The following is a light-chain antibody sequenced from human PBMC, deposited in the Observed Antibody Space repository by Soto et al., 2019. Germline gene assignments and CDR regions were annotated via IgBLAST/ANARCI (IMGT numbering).Light chain of an antibody. CDR1: QSVSSSY. CDR2: SAS. J-gene: IGKJ1*01. V-gene: IGKV3-20*01. CDR3: QQYGNSPQT. Sequence: IVLTQSPVTPSLSPGERGTLYCRTSQSVSSSYLAWYQQKPGQAPRLLIHSASSRATGIPDRFSGSGSGTDFTLTISRLEPEDFAVYYCQQYGNSPQTFGQGTKVDIK.